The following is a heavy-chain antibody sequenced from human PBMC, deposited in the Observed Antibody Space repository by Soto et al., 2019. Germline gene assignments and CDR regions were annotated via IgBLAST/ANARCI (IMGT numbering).Heavy chain of an antibody. CDR2: IYNSGST. V-gene: IGHV4-59*01. CDR1: GGSISSYY. D-gene: IGHD2-15*01. J-gene: IGHJ5*02. Sequence: QVRLQESGPGLVKPSETLSLTCTVSGGSISSYYWSWIRQPPGKGLEWIGHIYNSGSTSYNSSLKSRVTISVDTSKSQLSLKLSSVTAAATAVYYCARVRDCSGGTCYSWWFDPWGQGTLVTVSS. CDR3: ARVRDCSGGTCYSWWFDP.